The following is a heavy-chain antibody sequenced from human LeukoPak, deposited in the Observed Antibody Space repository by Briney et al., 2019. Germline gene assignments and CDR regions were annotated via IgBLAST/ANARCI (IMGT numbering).Heavy chain of an antibody. Sequence: GGSLGLSCAASGFTFSSYAMSWVRQAPGKGLEWVSAISGSGGSTYYADSVKGRFTISRDNSKNTLYLQMNSLRAEDTAVYYCARVELYGSGSYYNGLYFDYWGQGTLVTVSS. D-gene: IGHD3-10*01. V-gene: IGHV3-23*01. CDR3: ARVELYGSGSYYNGLYFDY. CDR2: ISGSGGST. CDR1: GFTFSSYA. J-gene: IGHJ4*02.